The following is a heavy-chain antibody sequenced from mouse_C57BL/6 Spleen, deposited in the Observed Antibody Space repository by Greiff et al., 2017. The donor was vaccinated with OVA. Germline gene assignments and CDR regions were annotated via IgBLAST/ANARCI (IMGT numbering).Heavy chain of an antibody. CDR1: GYTFTDYY. CDR2: INPNNGGT. J-gene: IGHJ2*01. D-gene: IGHD1-1*01. Sequence: EVQLQQSGPELVKPGASVKISCKASGYTFTDYYMNWVKQSHGKSLEWIGDINPNNGGTSYNQKFKGKATLTVDKSSSTAYMELRSLTSEDSAVYYCARMSKGSKGFDYWGQGTTLTVSS. CDR3: ARMSKGSKGFDY. V-gene: IGHV1-26*01.